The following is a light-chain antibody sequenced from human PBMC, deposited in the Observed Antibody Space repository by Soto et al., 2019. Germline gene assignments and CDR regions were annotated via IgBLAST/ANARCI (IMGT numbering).Light chain of an antibody. Sequence: EIVWTQSPATLSLSPGERATLSCRASQSVSSYLAWYQQKPGQAPRLLIYDASNRATGIPARFSGSGSGTDFTITISSLEPEDFAVYYCQQRSNWPWTFGQGTKVDIK. V-gene: IGKV3-11*01. CDR1: QSVSSY. J-gene: IGKJ1*01. CDR2: DAS. CDR3: QQRSNWPWT.